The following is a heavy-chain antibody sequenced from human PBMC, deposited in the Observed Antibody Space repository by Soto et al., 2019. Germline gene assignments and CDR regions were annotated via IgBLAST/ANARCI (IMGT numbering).Heavy chain of an antibody. CDR2: IIPIFGTA. CDR1: GGTFSSYA. Sequence: QVQLVQSGAEVKKPGSSVKVYCKASGGTFSSYAISWVRQAPGQGLEWMGWIIPIFGTANYAQKFQGRVTITADKSTSTAYMELSSLRAEDTAVYYCARENGLYNWFDPWGQGTLVTFAS. CDR3: ARENGLYNWFDP. V-gene: IGHV1-69*06. J-gene: IGHJ5*02.